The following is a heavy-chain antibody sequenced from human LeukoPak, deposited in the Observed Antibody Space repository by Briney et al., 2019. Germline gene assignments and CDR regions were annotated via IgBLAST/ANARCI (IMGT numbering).Heavy chain of an antibody. J-gene: IGHJ4*02. CDR3: ARLSDYYDSGIDY. CDR1: RDSINNYY. CDR2: ISNSGST. V-gene: IGHV4-59*08. Sequence: PSEILSLTCTVSRDSINNYYWSWIRQPPGKGLEWIGYISNSGSTNYNPSLKSPVTISVDTSRSQFSLKLSSVTAADTAVYYCARLSDYYDSGIDYWGQGTLVTVSS. D-gene: IGHD3-22*01.